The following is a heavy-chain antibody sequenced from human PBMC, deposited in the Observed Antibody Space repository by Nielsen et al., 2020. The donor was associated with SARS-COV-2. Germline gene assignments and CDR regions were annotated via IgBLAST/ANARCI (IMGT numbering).Heavy chain of an antibody. Sequence: ASVKVSCKASGYTFTSYYMHWVRQAPGQGLEWMGIINPSGGSTSYAQKFQGRVTMTRDTSTSTVYMELSSLRSEDTAVYYCARDVGLQWLVLIGGSYFDYWGQGTLVTVSS. D-gene: IGHD6-19*01. CDR1: GYTFTSYY. V-gene: IGHV1-46*01. J-gene: IGHJ4*02. CDR2: INPSGGST. CDR3: ARDVGLQWLVLIGGSYFDY.